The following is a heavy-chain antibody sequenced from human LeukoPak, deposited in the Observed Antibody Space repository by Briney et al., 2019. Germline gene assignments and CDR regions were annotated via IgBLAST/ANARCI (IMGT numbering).Heavy chain of an antibody. D-gene: IGHD4-17*01. CDR1: GFTFSSYG. CDR2: ISYDGSNK. J-gene: IGHJ1*01. V-gene: IGHV3-30*18. CDR3: AKEQYGAREGFQH. Sequence: GGSLRLSCAASGFTFSSYGMHWVRQAPGKGLEWVAVISYDGSNKYYADSVKGRFTISRDNSKNTLYLQMNSLRAEDTAVYYCAKEQYGAREGFQHWGQGTLVTVSS.